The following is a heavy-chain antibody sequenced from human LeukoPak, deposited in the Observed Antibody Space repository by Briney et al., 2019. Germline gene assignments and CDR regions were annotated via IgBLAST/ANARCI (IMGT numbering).Heavy chain of an antibody. V-gene: IGHV3-48*04. J-gene: IGHJ6*03. CDR2: ISSSSSTI. CDR1: GFTFSSYS. Sequence: GGSLRLSCAASGFTFSSYSMNWVRQAPGKGLEWVSYISSSSSTIYYADSVKGRFTISRDNAKNSLYLQMNSVRAEDTAVYYCARDYYDSSGYPYYMDVWGKGTTVTVSS. CDR3: ARDYYDSSGYPYYMDV. D-gene: IGHD3-22*01.